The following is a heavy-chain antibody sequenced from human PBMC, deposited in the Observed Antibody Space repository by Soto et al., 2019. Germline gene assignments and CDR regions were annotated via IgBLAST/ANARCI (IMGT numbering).Heavy chain of an antibody. D-gene: IGHD3-10*01. CDR2: IYSGGST. V-gene: IGHV3-66*01. Sequence: PGGSLRLSCAASGFTVSSNYMNWVRQAPGKGLEWVSVIYSGGSTYYADSVKGRFTISRDNSKNTLYLQMNSLRAEDTAVYYCARESGRGLFEYWGQGTLVTVSS. CDR3: ARESGRGLFEY. J-gene: IGHJ4*02. CDR1: GFTVSSNY.